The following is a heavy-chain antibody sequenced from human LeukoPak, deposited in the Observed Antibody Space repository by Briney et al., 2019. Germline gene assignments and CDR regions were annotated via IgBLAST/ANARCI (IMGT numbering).Heavy chain of an antibody. J-gene: IGHJ4*02. CDR2: ISSSGSTI. CDR1: GFTFSSYE. V-gene: IGHV3-48*03. CDR3: ARVGDCSSTSCYFYFDY. D-gene: IGHD2-2*01. Sequence: GGSLRLSCAASGFTFSSYEMNWVRQAPGKGLEWVSYISSSGSTIYYADSVKGRFTISRDNAKNSLYLQMNSLRAEDTAVYYCARVGDCSSTSCYFYFDYGGQGTLVTVSS.